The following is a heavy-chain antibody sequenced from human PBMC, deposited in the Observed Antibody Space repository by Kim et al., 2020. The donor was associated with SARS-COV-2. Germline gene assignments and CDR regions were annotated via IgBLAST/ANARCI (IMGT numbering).Heavy chain of an antibody. D-gene: IGHD6-13*01. CDR3: ARGIAAGRIPWHRNNWFDP. Sequence: SRVTISVDTSKNQFSLKLSSVTAADTAVYYCARGIAAGRIPWHRNNWFDPWGQGTLVTVSS. V-gene: IGHV4-34*01. J-gene: IGHJ5*02.